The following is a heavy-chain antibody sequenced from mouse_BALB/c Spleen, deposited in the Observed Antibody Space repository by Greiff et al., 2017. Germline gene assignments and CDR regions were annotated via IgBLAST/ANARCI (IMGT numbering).Heavy chain of an antibody. D-gene: IGHD2-10*02. CDR2: IDPFNGGT. J-gene: IGHJ3*01. V-gene: IGHV1S135*01. CDR3: ARREYGPAWFAY. CDR1: GYSFTSYY. Sequence: LVESGPELMKPGASVKISCKASGYSFTSYYMHWVKQSHGKSLEWIGYIDPFNGGTSYNQKFKGKATLTVDKSSSTAYMHLSSLTSEDSAVYYCARREYGPAWFAYWGQGTLVTVSA.